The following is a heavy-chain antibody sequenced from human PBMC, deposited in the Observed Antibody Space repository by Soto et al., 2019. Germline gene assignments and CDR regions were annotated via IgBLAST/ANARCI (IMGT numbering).Heavy chain of an antibody. Sequence: ASVKVSCKVSGHTLTEFSMHWVRQAPGKGLEWMGNFDPEDGEIMYAQKFQGRVTMTEDTSTDSTYMELSSLRSEDTAVYYCAAGGTRWLHSPFDYWGQGTLVTVSS. CDR2: FDPEDGEI. J-gene: IGHJ4*02. D-gene: IGHD1-1*01. CDR1: GHTLTEFS. V-gene: IGHV1-24*01. CDR3: AAGGTRWLHSPFDY.